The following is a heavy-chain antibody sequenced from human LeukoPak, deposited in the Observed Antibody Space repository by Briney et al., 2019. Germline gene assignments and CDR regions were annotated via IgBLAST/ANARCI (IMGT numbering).Heavy chain of an antibody. V-gene: IGHV3-48*03. CDR2: ISSSGSTI. CDR1: GFTFSSYG. J-gene: IGHJ4*02. CDR3: ASSLAVAGFDY. Sequence: GGSLRLSCAASGFTFSSYGMNWVRQAPGKGLEWVSYISSSGSTIYYADSVKGRFTISRDNAKNSLYLQMNSLRAEDTAVYYCASSLAVAGFDYWGQGTLVTVSS. D-gene: IGHD6-19*01.